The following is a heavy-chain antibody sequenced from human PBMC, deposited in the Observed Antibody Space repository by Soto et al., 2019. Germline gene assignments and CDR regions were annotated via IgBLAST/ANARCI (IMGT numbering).Heavy chain of an antibody. Sequence: PGGSLRLSCAASRFTFSTYGMSWVRQAPGKALEWVSSITGDGGGTYYADSVKGRFIISRDNSRNTLYLQMNSLRADDTAVYYYAKDLPSIGELCSSFAYWGRGSLVTVSA. J-gene: IGHJ4*01. CDR2: ITGDGGGT. V-gene: IGHV3-23*01. CDR1: RFTFSTYG. D-gene: IGHD3-10*01. CDR3: AKDLPSIGELCSSFAY.